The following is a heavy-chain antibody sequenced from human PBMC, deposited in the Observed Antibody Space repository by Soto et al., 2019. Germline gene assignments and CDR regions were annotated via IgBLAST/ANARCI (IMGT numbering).Heavy chain of an antibody. CDR3: ARDGGYSYGYGY. CDR2: IYYSGST. J-gene: IGHJ4*02. D-gene: IGHD5-18*01. Sequence: PSETLSLTCTVSGGSVSSGSYYWSWIRQPPGKGLEWIGYIYYSGSTNYNPSLKSRVTISVDTSKNPFSLKLSSVTAADTAVYYCARDGGYSYGYGYWGQGTLVTVSS. CDR1: GGSVSSGSYY. V-gene: IGHV4-61*01.